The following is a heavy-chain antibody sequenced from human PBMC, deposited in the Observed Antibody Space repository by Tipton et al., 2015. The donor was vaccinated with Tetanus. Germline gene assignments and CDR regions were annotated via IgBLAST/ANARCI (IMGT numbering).Heavy chain of an antibody. CDR2: IYYSGDT. V-gene: IGHV4-31*03. Sequence: TLSLTCSVSGGSISSGGYFWNWIRQQPGKGPEWIGYIYYSGDTFYNPSLKSRVTISVDTSKNQFSLNLRSVTAADTAVYYCARDQGGGRVVRLNWLDPWGQGTLVTVSS. D-gene: IGHD6-6*01. J-gene: IGHJ5*02. CDR1: GGSISSGGYF. CDR3: ARDQGGGRVVRLNWLDP.